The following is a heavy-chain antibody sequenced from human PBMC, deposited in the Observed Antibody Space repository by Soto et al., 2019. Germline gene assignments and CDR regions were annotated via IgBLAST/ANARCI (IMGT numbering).Heavy chain of an antibody. CDR1: GGTFSSYA. Sequence: QVQLVQSGAEVKKPGSSVKVSCTASGGTFSSYAISWVRQAPGQGLEWMGGIIPIPGTANYAQKVQGRVTITADESTSTAYRELSSLRSEETAVYYCARSQGSSTSLEIYYYYYYGMDVWGQGTTVTVSS. V-gene: IGHV1-69*01. D-gene: IGHD2-2*01. CDR3: ARSQGSSTSLEIYYYYYYGMDV. J-gene: IGHJ6*02. CDR2: IIPIPGTA.